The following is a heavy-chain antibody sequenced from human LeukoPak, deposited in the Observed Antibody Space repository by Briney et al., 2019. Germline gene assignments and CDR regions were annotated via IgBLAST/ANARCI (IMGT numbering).Heavy chain of an antibody. J-gene: IGHJ4*02. CDR2: IDWDDDK. Sequence: SGPTLFNPTQTLTLTCTFSGFSLSTSGMCVSWIRQPPGKALEWLARIDWDDDKYYSTSLKTRLTISKDTSKNQVVLTMTTMDPVDTATYYCARIRSVAGNFDYWGQGTLVTVSS. D-gene: IGHD6-19*01. CDR3: ARIRSVAGNFDY. CDR1: GFSLSTSGMC. V-gene: IGHV2-70*11.